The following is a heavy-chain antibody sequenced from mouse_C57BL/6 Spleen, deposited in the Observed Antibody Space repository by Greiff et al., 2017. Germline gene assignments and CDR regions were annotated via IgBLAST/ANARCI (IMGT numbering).Heavy chain of an antibody. D-gene: IGHD1-1*01. Sequence: QVQLQQSGAELVKPGASVKISCKASGYAFSSYWMNWVKQRPGKGLEWIGQIYPGDGDTNYNGKFKGKATLTADKSSSTAYMQLSSLTSEDSAVYFCARSIDYYGSDYYAMDYWGQGTSVTVSS. CDR1: GYAFSSYW. CDR3: ARSIDYYGSDYYAMDY. V-gene: IGHV1-80*01. J-gene: IGHJ4*01. CDR2: IYPGDGDT.